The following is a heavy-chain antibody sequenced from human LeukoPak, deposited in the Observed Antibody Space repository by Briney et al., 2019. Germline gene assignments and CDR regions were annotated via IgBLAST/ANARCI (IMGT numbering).Heavy chain of an antibody. CDR2: IYYSGST. CDR1: GGSISSYY. Sequence: SETLSLTCTVFGGSISSYYWSWIRQPPGKGLEWIGYIYYSGSTNYNPSLKSRVTISVDTSKNQFSLKLSSVTAADTGVSYCARDGGNSAFDIWGQGTMVTVSS. CDR3: ARDGGNSAFDI. D-gene: IGHD2-21*01. J-gene: IGHJ3*02. V-gene: IGHV4-59*01.